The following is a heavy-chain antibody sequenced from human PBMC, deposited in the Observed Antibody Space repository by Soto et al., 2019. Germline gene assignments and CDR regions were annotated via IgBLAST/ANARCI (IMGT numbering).Heavy chain of an antibody. D-gene: IGHD2-15*01. Sequence: QVQLVQSGAEVKRPGASVKVSCKASGYTFTTYGFNWVRQAPGQGLEWMGWISPYNGDTNYAQNFQGRVTLTTDTSTSTASMELRSLTSDDTAVYYCARTPRAQMIVLEAATRFDYWGQGTLVTVSS. V-gene: IGHV1-18*04. CDR1: GYTFTTYG. CDR3: ARTPRAQMIVLEAATRFDY. CDR2: ISPYNGDT. J-gene: IGHJ4*02.